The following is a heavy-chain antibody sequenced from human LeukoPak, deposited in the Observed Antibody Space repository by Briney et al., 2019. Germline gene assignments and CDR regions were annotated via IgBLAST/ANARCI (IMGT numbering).Heavy chain of an antibody. CDR1: GESISGHD. CDR3: ARARYGLVSLDS. Sequence: PSETLSLTCTVYGESISGHDWTWIRQRPGRGLELIRVINNSGSTTSNPAPNTRITISVATSKNQYSLNLTSVTAADTAASYDARARYGLVSLDSWGQGTLVTVS. V-gene: IGHV4-34*01. D-gene: IGHD3-10*01. J-gene: IGHJ4*02. CDR2: INNSGST.